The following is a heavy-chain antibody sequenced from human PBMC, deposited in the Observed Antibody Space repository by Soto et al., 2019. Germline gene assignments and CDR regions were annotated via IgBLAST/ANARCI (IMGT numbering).Heavy chain of an antibody. CDR1: GGSFSGYY. V-gene: IGHV4-34*01. Sequence: KTSETLSLTCAVYGGSFSGYYWSWIRQPPGKGLEWIGEINHSGSTNYNPSLKSRVTISVDTSKNQFSLKLSSVTAADTAVYYCAREKAAGTVEAFDTWGQGTMVTVSS. CDR2: INHSGST. J-gene: IGHJ3*02. CDR3: AREKAAGTVEAFDT. D-gene: IGHD6-13*01.